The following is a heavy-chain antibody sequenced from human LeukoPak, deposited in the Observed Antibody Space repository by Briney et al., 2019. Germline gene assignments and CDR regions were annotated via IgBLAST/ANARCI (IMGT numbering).Heavy chain of an antibody. CDR1: GFTFSRYG. V-gene: IGHV3-30*03. D-gene: IGHD3-22*01. CDR3: AFSVVVTSFDY. CDR2: ISYDGSNK. J-gene: IGHJ4*02. Sequence: GGSLRLSCAASGFTFSRYGMHWVRQAPGKGLEWVAVISYDGSNKYYADSVKGRFTISRDNSKNTLYLQMNSLRAEDTAVYYCAFSVVVTSFDYWGQGTLVTVSS.